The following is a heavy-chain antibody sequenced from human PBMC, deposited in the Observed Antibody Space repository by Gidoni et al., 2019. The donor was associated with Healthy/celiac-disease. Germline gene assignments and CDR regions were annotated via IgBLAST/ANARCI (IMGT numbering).Heavy chain of an antibody. V-gene: IGHV3-23*01. D-gene: IGHD3-3*01. J-gene: IGHJ6*02. CDR3: AKKRHHYDFWSGYGAPEPVIHGMDV. CDR1: TFSSYA. Sequence: TFSSYAMSWVRQAPGKGLEWVSAISGSGGSTYYADSVKGRFTISRDNSKNTLYLQMNSLRAEDTAVYYCAKKRHHYDFWSGYGAPEPVIHGMDVWGQGTTVTVSS. CDR2: ISGSGGST.